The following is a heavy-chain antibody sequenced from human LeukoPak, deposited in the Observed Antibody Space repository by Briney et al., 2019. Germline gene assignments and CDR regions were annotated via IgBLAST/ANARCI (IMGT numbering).Heavy chain of an antibody. Sequence: PSETLSLTCTVSGGSFSSSTYYWGWIRQPPGKGLEWIGSIHYSRSTYYNPSLKSRLTISVDSSKHQFSLKLSSVTAADTAVYYCARGPRGYDFRGLDAFDIWGQGTMVTVSS. V-gene: IGHV4-39*01. J-gene: IGHJ3*02. CDR2: IHYSRST. CDR1: GGSFSSSTYY. CDR3: ARGPRGYDFRGLDAFDI. D-gene: IGHD5-12*01.